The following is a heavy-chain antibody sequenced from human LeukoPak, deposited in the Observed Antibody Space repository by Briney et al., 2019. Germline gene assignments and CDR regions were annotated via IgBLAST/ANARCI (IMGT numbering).Heavy chain of an antibody. D-gene: IGHD2-2*02. Sequence: ASVKVSCKASGGTFSSYAISWVRQAPGQGLEWMGRIIPILGIANYAQKFQGRVTITADKSTSTAYMELSSLRSGDTAVYYCARDTGYCSSTSCYTFDYWGQGTLVTVSS. CDR1: GGTFSSYA. V-gene: IGHV1-69*04. CDR3: ARDTGYCSSTSCYTFDY. CDR2: IIPILGIA. J-gene: IGHJ4*02.